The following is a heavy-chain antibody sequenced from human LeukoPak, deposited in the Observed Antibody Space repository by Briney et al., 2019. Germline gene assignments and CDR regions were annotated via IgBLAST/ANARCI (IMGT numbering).Heavy chain of an antibody. CDR2: IYYSGST. V-gene: IGHV4-39*01. J-gene: IGHJ3*01. Sequence: GSLRLSCAASGFTFSSYAMSWIRQPPGKGREWIGNIYYSGSTYYNPSLRSRVTISVDTSKHQFSLKLSSVTAADTAVYYCARIPTNAVPAAPNGFVWGQGTMLTVSS. D-gene: IGHD2-2*01. CDR3: ARIPTNAVPAAPNGFV. CDR1: GFTFSSYA.